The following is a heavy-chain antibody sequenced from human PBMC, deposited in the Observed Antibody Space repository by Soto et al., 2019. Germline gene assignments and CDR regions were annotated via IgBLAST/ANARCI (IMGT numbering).Heavy chain of an antibody. V-gene: IGHV3-23*01. CDR1: GFTFSSYA. D-gene: IGHD3-10*01. CDR2: FSGSGDTT. CDR3: AKDRRRSGTMVRGFIITALGGFDL. J-gene: IGHJ3*01. Sequence: GGSLRLSCAASGFTFSSYAMSWVRQAPGKGLEWVSSFSGSGDTTYYADSVKGRFTISRDTSKNTLFLQMNSLRDEDTAIYYCAKDRRRSGTMVRGFIITALGGFDLWGQGTVVTVS.